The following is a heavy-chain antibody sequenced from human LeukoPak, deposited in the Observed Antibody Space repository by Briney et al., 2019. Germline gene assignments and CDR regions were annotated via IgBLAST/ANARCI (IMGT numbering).Heavy chain of an antibody. CDR2: INHSGST. D-gene: IGHD3-22*01. CDR1: GGSFSGYY. V-gene: IGHV4-34*01. J-gene: IGHJ6*03. CDR3: ATAKYYYDSSSYFSPYYYYMDV. Sequence: KPSETLSLTCAVYGGSFSGYYWSWIRQPPGKGLEWIGEINHSGSTNYNPSLTSRVTISVDTSKNQFSLKLSSVTAADTAVYYCATAKYYYDSSSYFSPYYYYMDVSGKGTTVTVSS.